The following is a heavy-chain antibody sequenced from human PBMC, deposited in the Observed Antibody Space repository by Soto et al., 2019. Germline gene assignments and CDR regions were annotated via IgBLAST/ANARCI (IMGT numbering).Heavy chain of an antibody. Sequence: PGGSLRLSCAATGFTFSSYSMNWVRQAPGKGLEWVSYITKSSRIIYYADSVKGRFTISRDNAKNSLYLQMNSLRAEDTAVYFCVRDRGYPDSFDVWGRGTMVTVSS. CDR1: GFTFSSYS. CDR2: ITKSSRII. V-gene: IGHV3-48*01. D-gene: IGHD6-13*01. CDR3: VRDRGYPDSFDV. J-gene: IGHJ3*01.